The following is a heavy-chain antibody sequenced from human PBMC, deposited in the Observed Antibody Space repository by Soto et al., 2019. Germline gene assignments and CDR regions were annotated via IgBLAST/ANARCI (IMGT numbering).Heavy chain of an antibody. D-gene: IGHD5-12*01. CDR1: GFTFRSYA. CDR2: ISYDGSNK. V-gene: IGHV3-30-3*01. CDR3: AREASGYYVDAFDI. J-gene: IGHJ3*02. Sequence: QVKLVESGGSVVQPGRSLRLSCAASGFTFRSYAMHWVRQAPGKGLEWVAVISYDGSNKFYADSVKGRFTISRDNSKDTLYLPMNSPRAEDTAVYYCAREASGYYVDAFDIWGQGTRVTVSS.